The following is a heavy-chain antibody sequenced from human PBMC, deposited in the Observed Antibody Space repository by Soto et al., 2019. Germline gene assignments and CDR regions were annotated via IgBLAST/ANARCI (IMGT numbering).Heavy chain of an antibody. J-gene: IGHJ1*01. Sequence: QVQLQESGPGLVKPSGTLSLTCAVYGGPFNNYYWSWIRQSPTKGLEWIGEINHTGSPNYNPSLKSRVTISIDTSKKQISLKLSSVTAADTAVYYCASQVGIPNNRVGVVWGQGTLVTVSS. CDR3: ASQVGIPNNRVGVV. V-gene: IGHV4-34*10. D-gene: IGHD2-21*01. CDR2: INHTGSP. CDR1: GGPFNNYY.